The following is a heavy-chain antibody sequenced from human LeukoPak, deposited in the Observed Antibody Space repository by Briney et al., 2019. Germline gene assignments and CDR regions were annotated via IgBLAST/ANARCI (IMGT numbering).Heavy chain of an antibody. CDR3: ARGSWLRSDYYYYYMDV. Sequence: GASVKVSCKASGGTFTSYDINWVRQATGQGLEWMGWMNPNSGNTGYAQKFQGRVTITRNTSISTAYMELSSLRSEDTAVYYCARGSWLRSDYYYYYMDVWGKGTTVTVSS. J-gene: IGHJ6*03. CDR1: GGTFTSYD. CDR2: MNPNSGNT. V-gene: IGHV1-8*03. D-gene: IGHD6-19*01.